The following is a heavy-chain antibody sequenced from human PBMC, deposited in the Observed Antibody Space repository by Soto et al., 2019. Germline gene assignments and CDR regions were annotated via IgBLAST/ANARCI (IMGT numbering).Heavy chain of an antibody. Sequence: QITLKESGPTLVKPTQTLTLTCTFSGFSLSTSGVGVGWIRQPPGKALEWLALTYWDDDKRYRPSLKSRLTITKDTSKNQVVLTMTNMDPVDTATYYCAHRQRTVYFDYWGQGTLVTVSS. CDR3: AHRQRTVYFDY. CDR2: TYWDDDK. J-gene: IGHJ4*02. CDR1: GFSLSTSGVG. V-gene: IGHV2-5*02. D-gene: IGHD4-17*01.